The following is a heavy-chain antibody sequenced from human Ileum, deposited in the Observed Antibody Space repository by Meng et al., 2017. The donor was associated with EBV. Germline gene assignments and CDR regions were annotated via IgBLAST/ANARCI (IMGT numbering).Heavy chain of an antibody. V-gene: IGHV3-21*01. CDR1: GFTFSSYN. CDR3: ARVDYDSSGYYPGY. Sequence: EVQLVESGGGLVKPGGSMRLSCAASGFTFSSYNMNWVRQAPGKGLEWVSSISSSSSYMYYADSLKGRFTISRDNAKNSLFLQMTSLRAEDTAVYYCARVDYDSSGYYPGYWGQGTLGTVSS. D-gene: IGHD3-22*01. J-gene: IGHJ4*02. CDR2: ISSSSSYM.